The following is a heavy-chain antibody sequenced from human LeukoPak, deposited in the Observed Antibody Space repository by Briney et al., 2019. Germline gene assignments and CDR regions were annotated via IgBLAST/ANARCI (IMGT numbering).Heavy chain of an antibody. CDR3: ARLLKQIWSGYYRAFDY. D-gene: IGHD3-3*01. V-gene: IGHV4-39*01. CDR1: GGSISSSSYY. CDR2: IYYSGST. Sequence: SETLSLTCTVSGGSISSSSYYWGWIRQPPGKGLEWIGSIYYSGSTYYNPSLKSRVTISVDTSKNQFSLKLSSVTAADTAVYYCARLLKQIWSGYYRAFDYWGQGTLVTVSS. J-gene: IGHJ4*02.